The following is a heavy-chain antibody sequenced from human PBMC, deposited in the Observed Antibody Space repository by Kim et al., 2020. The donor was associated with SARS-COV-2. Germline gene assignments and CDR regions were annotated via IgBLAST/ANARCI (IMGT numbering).Heavy chain of an antibody. Sequence: ASVKVSCKASGYTFTSYSISWVRQAPGQGLEWMGWIIPYNGKTNYAQKFQGRITMTAATSTSTAYMELRSLRSDDTAVYYCARFWGNWNYLDNYWGQGTLVTVSS. J-gene: IGHJ4*02. CDR2: IIPYNGKT. V-gene: IGHV1-18*01. CDR1: GYTFTSYS. D-gene: IGHD1-7*01. CDR3: ARFWGNWNYLDNY.